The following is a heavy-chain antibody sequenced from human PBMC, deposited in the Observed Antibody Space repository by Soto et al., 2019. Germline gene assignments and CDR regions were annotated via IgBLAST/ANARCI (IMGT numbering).Heavy chain of an antibody. CDR1: GGSISSGGYY. CDR3: ASLRWLQLDY. V-gene: IGHV4-31*03. CDR2: IYYSGST. J-gene: IGHJ4*02. D-gene: IGHD5-12*01. Sequence: LSLTFTVSGGSISSGGYYWSWIRQHPGKGLEWIGYIYYSGSTYYNPSLKSRVTISVDTSKNQFSLKLSSVTAADTAVYYCASLRWLQLDYWGQGTLVTVSS.